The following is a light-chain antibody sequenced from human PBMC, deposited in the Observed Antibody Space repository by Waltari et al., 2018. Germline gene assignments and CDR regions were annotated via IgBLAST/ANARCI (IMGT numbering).Light chain of an antibody. Sequence: VLTQSPGTLSLSPGERGTLSCRASQRLTKNYLAWYRQKPGQAPRLLIYGASSRAPGIPDRFSGSGSGTDFTLTISRLEPEDFAMYYCQQYGSSVMYTFGQGTKLEIK. CDR2: GAS. CDR1: QRLTKNY. V-gene: IGKV3-20*01. CDR3: QQYGSSVMYT. J-gene: IGKJ2*01.